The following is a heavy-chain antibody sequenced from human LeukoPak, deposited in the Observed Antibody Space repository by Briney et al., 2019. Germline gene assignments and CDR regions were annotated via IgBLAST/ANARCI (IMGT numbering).Heavy chain of an antibody. Sequence: AASVKVSCKASGYTFTSYGISWVRQAPGQGLEWMGWISAYNGNTNYAQKLQGRVTMTTDTSTSTAYMEPRSLRSDDTAVYYCARAFADSSGYYYFDYWGQGTLVTVSS. D-gene: IGHD3-22*01. CDR2: ISAYNGNT. CDR3: ARAFADSSGYYYFDY. J-gene: IGHJ4*02. V-gene: IGHV1-18*01. CDR1: GYTFTSYG.